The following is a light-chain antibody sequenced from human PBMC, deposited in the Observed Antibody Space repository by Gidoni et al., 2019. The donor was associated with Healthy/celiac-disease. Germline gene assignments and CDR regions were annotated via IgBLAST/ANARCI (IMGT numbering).Light chain of an antibody. CDR3: QTWGTGIRV. J-gene: IGLJ3*02. V-gene: IGLV4-69*01. CDR2: LNIDGSH. Sequence: QLVLPQSTSASASLGASVTLTCTLSSRHSSYAIAWHQQQPETGPRYLMKLNIDGSHSKGDGIPDRFSGSSSGAERYLTISSLQSEDEADYYCQTWGTGIRVFGGGTKLTVL. CDR1: SRHSSYA.